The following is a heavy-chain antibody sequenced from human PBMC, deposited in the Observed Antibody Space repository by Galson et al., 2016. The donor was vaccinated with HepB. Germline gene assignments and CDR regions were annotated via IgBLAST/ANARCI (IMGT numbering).Heavy chain of an antibody. CDR2: ISGSAETT. V-gene: IGHV3-23*01. Sequence: SLRLSCAISDFTFTMYAMAWVRQAPERGLEWVSGISGSAETTYYADSVKGRFTISRDNSRDTLYLQMDSLRADDTAVYYCAKVFGVGFWSAYDCWGQGTLVTVSS. CDR1: DFTFTMYA. J-gene: IGHJ4*02. D-gene: IGHD3-3*01. CDR3: AKVFGVGFWSAYDC.